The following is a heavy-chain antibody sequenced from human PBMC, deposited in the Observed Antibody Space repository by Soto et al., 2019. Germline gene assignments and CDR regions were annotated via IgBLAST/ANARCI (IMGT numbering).Heavy chain of an antibody. CDR2: FRTSGDGGTT. CDR1: GFTFSSYS. J-gene: IGHJ4*02. V-gene: IGHV3-23*01. Sequence: HPGGSLRLSCAASGFTFSSYSMSWVRQAPGKGLEWVSGFRTSGDGGTTYYADSVKGRFTISGDNSKNMLFLQMNSLRAEDTAIYYCAKKVNSGPGSQYFDYWGQGTLVTVSS. D-gene: IGHD3-10*01. CDR3: AKKVNSGPGSQYFDY.